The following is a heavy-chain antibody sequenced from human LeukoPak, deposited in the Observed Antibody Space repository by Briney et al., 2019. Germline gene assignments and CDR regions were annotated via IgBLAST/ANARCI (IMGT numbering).Heavy chain of an antibody. D-gene: IGHD6-19*01. CDR2: ISSNGGST. CDR1: RFSFSNHS. J-gene: IGHJ4*02. Sequence: GGSLRLSCAASRFSFSNHSMNWVRQAPGKGLEYVSAISSNGGSTYYADSVKGRFTISRDNSKNTLYLQMSSLRAEDTAVYYCVNGIAVAVYWGQGTLVTVSS. CDR3: VNGIAVAVY. V-gene: IGHV3-64D*06.